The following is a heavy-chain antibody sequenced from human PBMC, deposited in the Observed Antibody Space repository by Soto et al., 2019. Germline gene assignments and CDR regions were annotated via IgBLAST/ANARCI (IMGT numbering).Heavy chain of an antibody. CDR3: AIASGCGSGFGCFDP. V-gene: IGHV1-2*02. CDR2: INPNSGGT. J-gene: IGHJ5*02. CDR1: GYTFTGYY. D-gene: IGHD3-3*01. Sequence: ASVKVSCKASGYTFTGYYMHWVRQAPGQGLEWMGWINPNSGGTNYAQKFQGRVTMTRDTSISTAYMELSRLRSDDTAVYYCAIASGCGSGFGCFDPWGQGTLVTVSS.